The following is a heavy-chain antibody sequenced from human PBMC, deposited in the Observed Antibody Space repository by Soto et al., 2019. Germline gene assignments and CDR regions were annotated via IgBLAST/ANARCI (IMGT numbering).Heavy chain of an antibody. Sequence: PXGSLILSCAASGFTFSDYYMTWIRQTPGKGLEWISYISRSGSTIYYADSVKGRFTISRDNTKHSLFLQMNSLRAEDTAVYYCVRAPVNYVNYYFYFGMDVWGQGTTVTVSS. J-gene: IGHJ6*02. CDR1: GFTFSDYY. CDR2: ISRSGSTI. D-gene: IGHD4-4*01. V-gene: IGHV3-11*01. CDR3: VRAPVNYVNYYFYFGMDV.